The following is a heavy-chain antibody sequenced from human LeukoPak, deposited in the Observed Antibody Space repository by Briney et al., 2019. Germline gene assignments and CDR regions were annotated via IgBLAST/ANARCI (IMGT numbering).Heavy chain of an antibody. CDR1: GFSFDDYA. D-gene: IGHD3-10*01. J-gene: IGHJ6*03. V-gene: IGHV3-11*04. CDR3: ARDFWYGSGSIYMDV. CDR2: ITSRGSTI. Sequence: PGGTLRLSCAASGFSFDDYAMNWVRQAPGKGLEWVSYITSRGSTIYYADSVKGRFTISRDNAKNSLYLQMNSLRAEDTAVYYCARDFWYGSGSIYMDVWGKGTTVTVSS.